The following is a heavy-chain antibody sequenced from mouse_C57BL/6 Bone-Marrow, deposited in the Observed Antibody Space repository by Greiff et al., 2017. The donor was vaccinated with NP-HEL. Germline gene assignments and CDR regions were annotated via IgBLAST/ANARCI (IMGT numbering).Heavy chain of an antibody. Sequence: QVQLKESGPGILQPSQTLSLTCSFSGFSLSTFGMGVGWIRQPSGKGLEWLAHIWWDDDKYYNPALKSRLTISKDTSKNQVFLKIANVDTADTATYYCARMGMGVTPYYYAMDYWGQGTSVTVSS. CDR1: GFSLSTFGMG. CDR2: IWWDDDK. V-gene: IGHV8-8*01. CDR3: ARMGMGVTPYYYAMDY. J-gene: IGHJ4*01. D-gene: IGHD2-2*01.